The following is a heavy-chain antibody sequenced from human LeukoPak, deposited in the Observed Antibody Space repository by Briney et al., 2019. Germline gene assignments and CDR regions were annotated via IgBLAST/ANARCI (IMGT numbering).Heavy chain of an antibody. CDR3: ARVGTHDSSGYYPTIDY. D-gene: IGHD3-22*01. J-gene: IGHJ4*02. CDR2: IYHSGSI. CDR1: GGSISSSNW. Sequence: PSGTLSLTCAVSGGSISSSNWWSWVRQPPGKGLEWIGDIYHSGSINYNPSLKSRVTISVDTSKNQFSLKLSSVTAADTAVYYCARVGTHDSSGYYPTIDYWGQGTLVTVSS. V-gene: IGHV4-4*02.